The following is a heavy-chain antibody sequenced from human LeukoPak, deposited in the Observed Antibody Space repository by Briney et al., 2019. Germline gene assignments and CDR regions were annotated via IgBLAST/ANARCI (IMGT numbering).Heavy chain of an antibody. CDR2: INPNSGGT. CDR3: AREAPPYYDILTGYYNVRYFDY. D-gene: IGHD3-9*01. CDR1: AYTFTGHY. J-gene: IGHJ4*02. Sequence: ASVKVACKASAYTFTGHYIDWVRQAPEQGLEWMGWINPNSGGTNYAQKFQGRVTMTRDTSISTAYMELSRLRSDDTAVYYCAREAPPYYDILTGYYNVRYFDYWGQGTLVTVSS. V-gene: IGHV1-2*02.